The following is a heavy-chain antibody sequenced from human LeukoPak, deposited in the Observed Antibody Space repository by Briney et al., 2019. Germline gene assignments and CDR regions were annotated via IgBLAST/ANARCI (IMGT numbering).Heavy chain of an antibody. J-gene: IGHJ4*02. V-gene: IGHV3-48*04. D-gene: IGHD3-22*01. CDR2: ISSSSSTI. Sequence: GGSLRLSCAASGFTFSSYSMNWVRQAPGKGRKWVSYISSSSSTIYYADSVKGRFTISRDNAKNSLYLQMNSLRAEDTAVYYCARGYYDSSGYYQSFDYWGQGTLVTVSS. CDR3: ARGYYDSSGYYQSFDY. CDR1: GFTFSSYS.